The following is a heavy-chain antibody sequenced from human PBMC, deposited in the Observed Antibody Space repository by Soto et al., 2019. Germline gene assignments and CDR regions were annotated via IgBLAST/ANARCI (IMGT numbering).Heavy chain of an antibody. CDR3: ARARYSTSWYKNAFDI. Sequence: GESLKISCKGSEFSFTSYWIGWVRQMPGKGLEWMGIIYPGDSDTKYSPSFQGQATISADKSISTAYLQWSSLQASDTAMYYCARARYSTSWYKNAFDIWGQGTMVTVSS. V-gene: IGHV5-51*01. CDR2: IYPGDSDT. D-gene: IGHD6-13*01. J-gene: IGHJ3*02. CDR1: EFSFTSYW.